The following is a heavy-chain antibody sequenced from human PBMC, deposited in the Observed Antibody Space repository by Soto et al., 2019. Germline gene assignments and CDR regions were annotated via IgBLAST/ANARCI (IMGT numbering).Heavy chain of an antibody. V-gene: IGHV1-2*04. J-gene: IGHJ6*02. CDR1: GYTFTGYY. Sequence: ASVKVSCKASGYTFTGYYMHWVRQAPGQGLEWMGWINPNSGGTNYAQKFQGWVTMTRDTSISTAYMELSRLRSDDTAVYYCARGAGLRCLPTYYYYYGMDVWGQGTTVTVSS. D-gene: IGHD2-21*02. CDR3: ARGAGLRCLPTYYYYYGMDV. CDR2: INPNSGGT.